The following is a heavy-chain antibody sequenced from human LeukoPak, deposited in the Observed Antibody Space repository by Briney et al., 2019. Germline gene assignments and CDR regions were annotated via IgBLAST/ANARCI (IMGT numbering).Heavy chain of an antibody. CDR3: ARQVAAAGRIHDY. Sequence: PSETLSLTCTVSGGSITSHYWSWIRQPPGKGLEWIGYVYYSGTSNYNPSLKSRVTISIDTSKNQFSLKLSSVTAADTALYYCARQVAAAGRIHDYWGQGTLVTVSS. D-gene: IGHD6-13*01. CDR2: VYYSGTS. J-gene: IGHJ4*02. V-gene: IGHV4-59*08. CDR1: GGSITSHY.